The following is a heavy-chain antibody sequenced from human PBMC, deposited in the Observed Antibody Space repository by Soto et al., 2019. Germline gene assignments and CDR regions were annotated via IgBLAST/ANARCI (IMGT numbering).Heavy chain of an antibody. Sequence: EVQLLESGGGLVQPGGSLRLSCAASGFTFSSYAMSWVRQAPGKGLEWVSAISGSGGSTYYADSVKGRFTISRDNSKNTVYLQMNSLRAEDTAVYYCAKEGIAARLPRVGYYGMDVWGQGTTVTVSS. V-gene: IGHV3-23*01. CDR2: ISGSGGST. D-gene: IGHD6-6*01. CDR3: AKEGIAARLPRVGYYGMDV. J-gene: IGHJ6*02. CDR1: GFTFSSYA.